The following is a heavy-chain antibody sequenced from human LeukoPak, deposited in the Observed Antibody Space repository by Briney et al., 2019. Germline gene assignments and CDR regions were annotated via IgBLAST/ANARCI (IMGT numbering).Heavy chain of an antibody. J-gene: IGHJ5*02. D-gene: IGHD2-15*01. Sequence: PGGSLRLSCAASGFTFSSYAMSWVRQAPGKGLEWVSSISSSSSYITYADSVKGRFTISRDNAKNSLYLQMHSLRAEDTAVYSCARGADGVSSNSRGWFDPWGQGTLVTVPS. CDR3: ARGADGVSSNSRGWFDP. CDR1: GFTFSSYA. V-gene: IGHV3-21*01. CDR2: ISSSSSYI.